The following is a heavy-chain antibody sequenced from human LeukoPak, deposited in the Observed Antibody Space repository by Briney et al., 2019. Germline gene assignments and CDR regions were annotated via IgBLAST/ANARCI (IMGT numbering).Heavy chain of an antibody. CDR2: IYHSGST. Sequence: SQTLSLTCAVSGGSISSGGYSWSRIRQPPGKGLEWIGYIYHSGSTYYNPSLKSRVTISVDRSKNQFSLKLSSVTAADTAVYYCARESYYYDSSGYSTDAFDIWGQGTMVTVSS. D-gene: IGHD3-22*01. J-gene: IGHJ3*02. CDR3: ARESYYYDSSGYSTDAFDI. V-gene: IGHV4-30-2*01. CDR1: GGSISSGGYS.